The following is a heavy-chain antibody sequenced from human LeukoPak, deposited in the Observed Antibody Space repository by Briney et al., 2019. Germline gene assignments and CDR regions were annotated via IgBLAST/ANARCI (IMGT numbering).Heavy chain of an antibody. D-gene: IGHD3-16*01. J-gene: IGHJ4*02. CDR2: INHSGST. CDR3: ASGASLGSLDY. V-gene: IGHV4-34*01. Sequence: PGGSLRLSCAASGFTFSSYSMNWIRQPPGKGLEWIGEINHSGSTNYNPSLKSRVTISVDTSKNQFSLKLSSVTAADTAIYYCASGASLGSLDYWGQGTLVTVSS. CDR1: GFTFSSYS.